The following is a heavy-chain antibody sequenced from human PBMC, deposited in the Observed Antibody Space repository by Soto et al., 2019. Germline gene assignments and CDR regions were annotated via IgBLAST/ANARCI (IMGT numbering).Heavy chain of an antibody. V-gene: IGHV3-21*01. Sequence: EVQLVESGGGLVKPGGSLRLSCAASGFTFSSYSMNWVRQAPGKGLEWVSSISSSSSYIYYADSVKGRFTISRDNAKNSLYLQMNSLRAEDTAVYYCARDPQYSSGQFVYWGQGTLVTVSS. J-gene: IGHJ4*02. CDR1: GFTFSSYS. D-gene: IGHD6-19*01. CDR3: ARDPQYSSGQFVY. CDR2: ISSSSSYI.